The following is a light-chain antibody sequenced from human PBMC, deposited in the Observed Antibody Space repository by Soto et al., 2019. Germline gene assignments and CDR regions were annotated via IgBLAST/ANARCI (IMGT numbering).Light chain of an antibody. J-gene: IGKJ5*01. CDR3: QQRTNWPSST. CDR2: DAS. V-gene: IGKV3-11*01. Sequence: EIVLTQSPATLSLSPGERATLSCRASQSVSSYLAWYQQKPGQAPRLLISDASSRATGIPARFSGSGSGTDFTLTISSLEPEDFAVYYCQQRTNWPSSTFGQGTRLEIK. CDR1: QSVSSY.